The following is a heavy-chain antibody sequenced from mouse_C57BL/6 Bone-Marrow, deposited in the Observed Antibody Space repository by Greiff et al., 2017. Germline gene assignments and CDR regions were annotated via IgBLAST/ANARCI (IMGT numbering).Heavy chain of an antibody. CDR3: ARNYYDSSPLWYFAV. CDR1: GFSLTSYG. Sequence: VQLQQSGPGLVQPSQRLSITCTVSGFSLTSYGVHWVRPSPGKGLEWLGVIWSGGSTDYNAAFISRLCISKDNSKSQVFFKMYSLQADDTAIYYCARNYYDSSPLWYFAVWGTATTVTVSS. D-gene: IGHD1-1*01. V-gene: IGHV2-2*01. J-gene: IGHJ1*03. CDR2: IWSGGST.